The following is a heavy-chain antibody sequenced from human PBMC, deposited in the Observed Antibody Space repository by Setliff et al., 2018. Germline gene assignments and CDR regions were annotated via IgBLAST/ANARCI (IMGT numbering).Heavy chain of an antibody. CDR1: GYTFTSYY. Sequence: GASVKVSCKASGYTFTSYYMHWVRQAPGQGLEWMGIINPSGGSTSYAQKFQGRVTMTRDTSTSTVYMELSSLRSEDTAVYYCAREAKPNVVVVVAATPVYWGQGTLVTVSS. CDR2: INPSGGST. J-gene: IGHJ4*02. D-gene: IGHD2-15*01. CDR3: AREAKPNVVVVVAATPVY. V-gene: IGHV1-46*01.